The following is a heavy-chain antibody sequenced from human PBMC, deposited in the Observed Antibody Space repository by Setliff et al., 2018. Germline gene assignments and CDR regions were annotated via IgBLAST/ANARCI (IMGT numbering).Heavy chain of an antibody. CDR3: AKGALEGIMVRGHNLDY. Sequence: GGSLRLSCGASGFTFRTYAMNWVRQAPGKGLEWVSVISGSDNQTYYADSVKGRFTISRDNSKNTLYLQMNNLKDEDTAVYYCAKGALEGIMVRGHNLDYWGQGTLVTVSS. D-gene: IGHD3-10*01. CDR2: ISGSDNQT. J-gene: IGHJ4*02. CDR1: GFTFRTYA. V-gene: IGHV3-23*01.